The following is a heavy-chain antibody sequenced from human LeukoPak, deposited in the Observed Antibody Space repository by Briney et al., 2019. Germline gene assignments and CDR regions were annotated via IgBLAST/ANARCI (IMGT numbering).Heavy chain of an antibody. CDR3: ARDTQLAVAGTDYYYGMDV. D-gene: IGHD6-19*01. J-gene: IGHJ6*02. CDR1: GFTVSSNY. V-gene: IGHV3-66*01. Sequence: GGSLKLSCAASGFTVSSNYMSWVRQAPGKGLEWGSVIYSGGSTYYADSVKGRFTISRDNSKNTLYLQMNSLRAEDTAVYYCARDTQLAVAGTDYYYGMDVWGQGTTVTVSS. CDR2: IYSGGST.